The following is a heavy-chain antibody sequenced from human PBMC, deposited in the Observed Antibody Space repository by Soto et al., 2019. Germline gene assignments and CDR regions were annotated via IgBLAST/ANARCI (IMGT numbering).Heavy chain of an antibody. CDR1: GFTFSSYG. D-gene: IGHD2-15*01. Sequence: QVQLVESGGGVVQPGRSLRLSCAASGFTFSSYGMHWVRQAPGKGLEWMAAIWYDGSNKYYADSVKGRFTISRDNSKNTLYLQMNSLRAEDTAVYYCARDLRGRYCSGGSCYYYYYYMDVWGKGTTVTVSS. CDR2: IWYDGSNK. V-gene: IGHV3-33*01. CDR3: ARDLRGRYCSGGSCYYYYYYMDV. J-gene: IGHJ6*03.